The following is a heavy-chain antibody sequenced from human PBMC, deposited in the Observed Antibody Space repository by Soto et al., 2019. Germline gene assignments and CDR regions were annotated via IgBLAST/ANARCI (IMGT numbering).Heavy chain of an antibody. D-gene: IGHD6-13*01. CDR1: RFTVSDGF. CDR2: LHSGGST. J-gene: IGHJ4*02. V-gene: IGHV3-66*01. Sequence: EVQLGESEGGLVQPGGSLRLSCAATRFTVSDGFMNWVRQAPGKGLEWVSVLHSGGSTYYADSVKGRFTISRDNSKNTVYLQMISLGAEDTAVYYCARAYSTSWYSFDSWGQGTLVTVSS. CDR3: ARAYSTSWYSFDS.